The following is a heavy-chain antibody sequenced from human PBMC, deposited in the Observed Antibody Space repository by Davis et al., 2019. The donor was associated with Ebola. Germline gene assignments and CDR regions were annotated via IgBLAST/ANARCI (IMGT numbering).Heavy chain of an antibody. CDR3: ARDFRYSSDY. CDR2: ISYDGTNI. V-gene: IGHV3-30-3*01. D-gene: IGHD6-13*01. CDR1: GFTFSNYA. Sequence: PGGSLRLSCAASGFTFSNYAMHWVRQAPGKGLEWVAIISYDGTNIYYADSVKGRFTISRDNSKNSLYLQMNSLRDEDTALYYCARDFRYSSDYWGQGTLVTVSS. J-gene: IGHJ4*02.